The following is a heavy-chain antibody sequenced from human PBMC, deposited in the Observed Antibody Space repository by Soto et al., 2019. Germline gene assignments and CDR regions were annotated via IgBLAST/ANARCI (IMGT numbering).Heavy chain of an antibody. Sequence: ITLKESGPTLVKPTQTLTLTCTFSGFSLNTGGVGVGWVRQPRGKAMEWLALIYWDDDERYGTSLRSRLNITKHTINNQVVLTMTNMDPEDTATYYCVRNWRYYGGDYYYGMDAWGQGTTVTVSS. J-gene: IGHJ6*02. D-gene: IGHD3-10*01. CDR3: VRNWRYYGGDYYYGMDA. CDR2: IYWDDDE. CDR1: GFSLNTGGVG. V-gene: IGHV2-5*05.